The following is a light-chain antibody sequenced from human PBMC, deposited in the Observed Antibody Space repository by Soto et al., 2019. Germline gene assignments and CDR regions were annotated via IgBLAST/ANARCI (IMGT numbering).Light chain of an antibody. CDR3: MQGTRMYT. V-gene: IGKV2-30*01. CDR2: KVS. Sequence: DIVMNQSPLSLPVTLGQPASISCRSSQSLVYSDGNTYLSWFQQRPRQSPRRLIHKVSNRDSRDPDRFKRSGSGTVFTLKISRVEAEDVWVYYCMQGTRMYTFGEGTKLEIK. J-gene: IGKJ2*01. CDR1: QSLVYSDGNTY.